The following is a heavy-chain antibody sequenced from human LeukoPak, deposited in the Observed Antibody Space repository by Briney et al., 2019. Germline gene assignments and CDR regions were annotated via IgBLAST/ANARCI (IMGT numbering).Heavy chain of an antibody. Sequence: SETLSLTCTVSGGSISSYYWSWIRQPPGKGLEWIGYIYYSGSTNYNPSLKSRVTISVDPSKNQFSLKLSSVTAADTAVYYCARGIYSGYDYGYWGQGTLVTVSS. CDR1: GGSISSYY. D-gene: IGHD5-12*01. CDR3: ARGIYSGYDYGY. J-gene: IGHJ4*02. CDR2: IYYSGST. V-gene: IGHV4-59*01.